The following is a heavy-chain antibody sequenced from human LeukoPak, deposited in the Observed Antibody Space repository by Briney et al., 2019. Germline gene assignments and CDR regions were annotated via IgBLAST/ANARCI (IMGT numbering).Heavy chain of an antibody. V-gene: IGHV4-59*08. CDR3: ARGRSIAAAGIWFDP. CDR1: SGSISRYY. J-gene: IGHJ5*02. CDR2: IYYSGST. Sequence: PSETLSLTCTISSGSISRYYWSWIRQPPGKGLEWIGYIYYSGSTYYNPSLKSRVTISVDTSKNQFSLKLSSVTAADTAVYYCARGRSIAAAGIWFDPWGQGTLVTVSS. D-gene: IGHD6-13*01.